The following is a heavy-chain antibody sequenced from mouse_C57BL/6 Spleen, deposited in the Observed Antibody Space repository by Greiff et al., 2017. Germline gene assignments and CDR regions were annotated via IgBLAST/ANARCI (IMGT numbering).Heavy chain of an antibody. CDR1: GFTFSSYT. CDR3: ARHGFITTVVAYYFDY. D-gene: IGHD1-1*01. V-gene: IGHV5-9*01. J-gene: IGHJ2*01. CDR2: ISGGGGNT. Sequence: EVHLVESGGGLVKPGGSLKLSCAASGFTFSSYTMSWVRQTPEKRLEWVATISGGGGNTYYPDSVKGRFTISRDNAKNTLYLQMSSLRSEDTALYYCARHGFITTVVAYYFDYWGQGTTLTVSS.